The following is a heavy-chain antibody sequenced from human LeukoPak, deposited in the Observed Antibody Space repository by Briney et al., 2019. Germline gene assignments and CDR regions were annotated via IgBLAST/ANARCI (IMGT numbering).Heavy chain of an antibody. D-gene: IGHD1-26*01. CDR1: GYTFIHHY. CDR3: ARAGGGSYGW. Sequence: ASVKVSCKPSGYTFIHHYIHWVRQAPGQGLEWMGWINPNNDDTNYAQKFQGRVTMTRDTSISTAYMELSRLRSDDTAVYYCARAGGGSYGWWGQGTLVTVSS. V-gene: IGHV1-2*02. CDR2: INPNNDDT. J-gene: IGHJ4*02.